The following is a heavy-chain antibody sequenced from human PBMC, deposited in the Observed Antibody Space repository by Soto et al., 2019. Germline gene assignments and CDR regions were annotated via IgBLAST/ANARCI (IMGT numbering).Heavy chain of an antibody. Sequence: GGSLRLSCAASGFTFSSYWMSWVRQAPGKGLEWVANIKQDGSEKYYVDSVKGRFTISRDNAKNSLYLQMNSLRAEDTAVYYCARGLEFVSIFGVVTTPTDYYMDVWGKGTTVTVSS. J-gene: IGHJ6*03. CDR3: ARGLEFVSIFGVVTTPTDYYMDV. V-gene: IGHV3-7*01. D-gene: IGHD3-3*01. CDR2: IKQDGSEK. CDR1: GFTFSSYW.